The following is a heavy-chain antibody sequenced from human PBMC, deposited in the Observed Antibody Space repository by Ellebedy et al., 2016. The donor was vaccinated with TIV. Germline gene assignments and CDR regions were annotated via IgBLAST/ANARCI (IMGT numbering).Heavy chain of an antibody. CDR1: GDSIGNYY. CDR3: ARMRYCGGDCWYFDY. V-gene: IGHV4-39*01. CDR2: IYYSGST. Sequence: SETLSLTCAISGDSIGNYYWGWIRQPPGKGLEWIGSIYYSGSTYYKPSLKSRVSIPVDTSKNQFSLKLSSVTAADTAVYYCARMRYCGGDCWYFDYWGQGTLVTVSS. J-gene: IGHJ4*02. D-gene: IGHD2-21*02.